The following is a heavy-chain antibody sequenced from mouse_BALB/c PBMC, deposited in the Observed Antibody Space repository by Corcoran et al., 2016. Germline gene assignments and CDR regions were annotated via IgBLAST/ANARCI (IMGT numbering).Heavy chain of an antibody. CDR1: GYSFTGYT. CDR3: ASPPDGNYYAMYD. D-gene: IGHD2-1*01. CDR2: INPYNGGT. Sequence: EVQLQQSGPELVKPGASMKISCKASGYSFTGYTMNWVKQSHGKNLEWIGLINPYNGGTSYNQKFKGKATLTVDKSSSTAYMELLSLTSEDSAVYYWASPPDGNYYAMYDWGHGTSVTVAS. J-gene: IGHJ4*01. V-gene: IGHV1-18*01.